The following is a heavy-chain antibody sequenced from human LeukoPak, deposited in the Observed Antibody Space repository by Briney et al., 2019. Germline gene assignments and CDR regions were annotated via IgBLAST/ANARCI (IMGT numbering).Heavy chain of an antibody. CDR1: GGSISSYY. D-gene: IGHD3-10*01. Sequence: SETLSLTCTASGGSISSYYWSWIRQPPGKGLEWIGYIYYSGSTNYNPSLKSRVTISVDTSKNQFSLKLSSVTAADTAVYYCARRITMVRGPSGAFDIWGQGTMVTVSS. V-gene: IGHV4-59*08. CDR3: ARRITMVRGPSGAFDI. J-gene: IGHJ3*02. CDR2: IYYSGST.